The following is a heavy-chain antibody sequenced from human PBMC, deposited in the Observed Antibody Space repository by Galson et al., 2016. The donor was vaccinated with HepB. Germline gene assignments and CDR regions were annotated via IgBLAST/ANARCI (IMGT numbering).Heavy chain of an antibody. CDR2: XSATGTTI. CDR1: GFTFSSYN. Sequence: SLRLSCAASGFTFSSYNMNWVRQVPGRGLDWISXXSATGTTIDYADSVKGRFIISRDNAKNSLYLQMNSLGVEDTAVYYCARDSRATFGEPNWFDPWGQGTLVIVSS. V-gene: IGHV3-48*03. D-gene: IGHD3-3*01. J-gene: IGHJ5*02. CDR3: ARDSRATFGEPNWFDP.